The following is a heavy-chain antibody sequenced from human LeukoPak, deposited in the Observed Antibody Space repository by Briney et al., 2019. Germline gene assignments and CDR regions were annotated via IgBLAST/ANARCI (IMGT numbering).Heavy chain of an antibody. Sequence: ASVKVSCKASGGTFSSYAISWVRQAPGQGLEWMGGIIPIFGTANYAQKFQDRVSMTIDTSTSTAYMDLRSLRSDDTAVYYCARDRGDFWSGPWFDPWGQGTLVTVSS. CDR2: IIPIFGTA. V-gene: IGHV1-69*05. CDR1: GGTFSSYA. D-gene: IGHD3-3*01. CDR3: ARDRGDFWSGPWFDP. J-gene: IGHJ5*02.